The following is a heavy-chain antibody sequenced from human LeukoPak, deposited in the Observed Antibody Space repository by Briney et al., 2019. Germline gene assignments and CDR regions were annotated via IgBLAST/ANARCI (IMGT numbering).Heavy chain of an antibody. CDR1: GYSFSSYG. D-gene: IGHD2-21*02. J-gene: IGHJ6*03. CDR3: ARAGGYYSRRGTDYMDV. Sequence: ASVKVSCKASGYSFSSYGISWVRQAPGQGPGWMGWISAYNGDTNYAQMFQGRVTMTTDTSTSTVYMELRSLRSDDTATYYCARAGGYYSRRGTDYMDVWGKGTTVTVSS. V-gene: IGHV1-18*01. CDR2: ISAYNGDT.